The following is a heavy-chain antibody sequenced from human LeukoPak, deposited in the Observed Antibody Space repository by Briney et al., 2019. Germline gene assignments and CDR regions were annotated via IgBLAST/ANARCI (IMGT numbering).Heavy chain of an antibody. CDR1: GFTVNTNY. Sequence: PGGSLRLSCAASGFTVNTNYMNWVRQAPGKGLEWVSTLYSGGFAYYADSAKGRFTISRDNSKNILYLQMNSLTVEDTAIYYCVRSLGSPLDSWGQGTLVTVSS. J-gene: IGHJ4*02. CDR2: LYSGGFA. CDR3: VRSLGSPLDS. V-gene: IGHV3-66*01.